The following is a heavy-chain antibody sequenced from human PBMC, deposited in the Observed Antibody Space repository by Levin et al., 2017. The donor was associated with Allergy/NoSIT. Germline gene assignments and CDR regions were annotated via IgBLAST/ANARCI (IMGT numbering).Heavy chain of an antibody. CDR2: INSDSAIT. D-gene: IGHD5-12*01. V-gene: IGHV3-23*01. Sequence: GESLKISCAGSGFSFSTYSIHWVRQARGKRMEWVSIINSDSAITYYADSVRGRFTISRDNSKNMAFLQMNSLTDDDTAVYFCAKEYRDHHWYIDVWGRGTLVTVSS. CDR3: AKEYRDHHWYIDV. CDR1: GFSFSTYS. J-gene: IGHJ2*01.